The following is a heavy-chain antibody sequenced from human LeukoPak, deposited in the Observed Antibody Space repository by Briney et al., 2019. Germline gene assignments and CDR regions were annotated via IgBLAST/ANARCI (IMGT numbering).Heavy chain of an antibody. CDR3: ASWGDGFTRVAFDI. D-gene: IGHD5-24*01. V-gene: IGHV1-18*01. CDR2: ISAYNGNT. Sequence: ASVKVSCKASGYTFTSYGISWVRQAPGQGLEWMGWISAYNGNTNYAQKFQGRVTITRDTSASTAYMELSSLRSEDTAVYYCASWGDGFTRVAFDIWGQGTMVTVSS. CDR1: GYTFTSYG. J-gene: IGHJ3*02.